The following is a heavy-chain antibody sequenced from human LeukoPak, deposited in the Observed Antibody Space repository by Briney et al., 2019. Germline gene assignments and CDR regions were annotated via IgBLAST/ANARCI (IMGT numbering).Heavy chain of an antibody. J-gene: IGHJ6*02. CDR3: ARAYGDYALYGMDV. Sequence: ASVKVSCKASGYTFTGYYMHWVRQAPGQGLEWMGWINPNSGGTNYAQKFQGRVTMTRDTSISTAYMELSRLRSDDTAVYYCARAYGDYALYGMDVWGQGTTVTVSS. D-gene: IGHD4-17*01. V-gene: IGHV1-2*02. CDR2: INPNSGGT. CDR1: GYTFTGYY.